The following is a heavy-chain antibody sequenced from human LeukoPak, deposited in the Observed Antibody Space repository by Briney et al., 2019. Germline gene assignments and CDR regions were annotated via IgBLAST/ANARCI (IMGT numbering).Heavy chain of an antibody. CDR1: GGSISSYY. CDR2: IYYSGST. V-gene: IGHV4-59*01. CDR3: ARAPYDYGDYVDYYYGMDV. J-gene: IGHJ6*02. D-gene: IGHD4-17*01. Sequence: KPSETLSLTCTVSGGSISSYYWSWIRQPPGKGLEWIGYIYYSGSTNYNPSLKSRVTISVDTSKSQFSLKLSSVTAADTAVYYCARAPYDYGDYVDYYYGMDVWGQGTTVTVSS.